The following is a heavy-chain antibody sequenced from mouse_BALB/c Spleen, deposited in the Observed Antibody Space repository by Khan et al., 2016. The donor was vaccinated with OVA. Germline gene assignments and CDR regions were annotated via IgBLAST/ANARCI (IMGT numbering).Heavy chain of an antibody. CDR1: GYSITSGYG. D-gene: IGHD1-2*01. J-gene: IGHJ2*01. V-gene: IGHV3-2*02. CDR3: ARTARIKY. CDR2: ISYSGST. Sequence: EVQLQESGPGLVKPSQSLSLTCTVTGYSITSGYGWNWIRQFPGNKLEWMGYISYSGSTNYNPSLKSRISITRDTSNNPFFLQLNSVTTEDTATYYCARTARIKYWGQGTTLTVSS.